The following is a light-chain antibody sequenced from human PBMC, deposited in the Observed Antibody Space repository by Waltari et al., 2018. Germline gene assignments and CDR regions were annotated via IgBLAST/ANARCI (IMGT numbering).Light chain of an antibody. J-gene: IGLJ3*02. CDR2: DVT. V-gene: IGLV2-14*03. CDR3: TSQALDGVVL. CDR1: GSAIDDSDF. Sequence: QSALTQPASVSGSPGQSITISCTGIGSAIDDSDFDSWYQHQPGKAPRVIIYDVTNRPSLISHRFSASKSANTASLTISGLQPEDEGDYYCTSQALDGVVLFGGGTQVTV.